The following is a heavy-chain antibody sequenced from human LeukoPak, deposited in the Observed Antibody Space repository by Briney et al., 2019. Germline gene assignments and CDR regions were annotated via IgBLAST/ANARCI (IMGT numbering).Heavy chain of an antibody. CDR2: ISSSGSTM. Sequence: PGGSLRLSCAASGFTFSDYYMSWIRRARGKGLEWVSYISSSGSTMYYADSVKGRFTISRDNAKNSLYLQMNSLRAEDTAVYYCARDVGRRYNWNDGAHAFHIWGQGTMVTVSS. CDR3: ARDVGRRYNWNDGAHAFHI. V-gene: IGHV3-11*04. J-gene: IGHJ3*02. D-gene: IGHD1-1*01. CDR1: GFTFSDYY.